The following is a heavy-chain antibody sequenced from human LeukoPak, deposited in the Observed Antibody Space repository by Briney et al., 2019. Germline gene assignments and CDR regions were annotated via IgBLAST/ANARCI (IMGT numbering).Heavy chain of an antibody. Sequence: SETLSLTCAVYGGSFSGYYWSWIRQPPGKGLEWIGEINHSGSTNYNPSLKSRVTISVDTSKNQFSLKLSSVTAADTAVYYCARGFVLYSSRWGTRTSGQAFDIWGQGTMVTVSS. CDR3: ARGFVLYSSRWGTRTSGQAFDI. V-gene: IGHV4-34*01. CDR2: INHSGST. D-gene: IGHD6-13*01. CDR1: GGSFSGYY. J-gene: IGHJ3*02.